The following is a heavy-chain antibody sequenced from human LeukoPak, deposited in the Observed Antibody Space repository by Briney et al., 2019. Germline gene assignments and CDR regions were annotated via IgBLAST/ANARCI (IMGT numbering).Heavy chain of an antibody. J-gene: IGHJ4*02. D-gene: IGHD2-21*01. CDR1: GYTFTAYY. CDR3: ASEAFCAGDTCNLHRVAS. CDR2: IDTNSGGT. Sequence: GASVKVSCKASGYTFTAYYMHWVRQAPGQGLEWMGWIDTNSGGTNYAQRFQGRVTITRDTAIATVYMELSSLISDDSAVYYCASEAFCAGDTCNLHRVASWGPGTLVTVSS. V-gene: IGHV1-2*02.